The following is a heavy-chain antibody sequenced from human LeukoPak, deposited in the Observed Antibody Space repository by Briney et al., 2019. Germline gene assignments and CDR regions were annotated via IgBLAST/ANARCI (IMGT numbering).Heavy chain of an antibody. V-gene: IGHV3-15*07. CDR3: TTGIDYGGGY. CDR2: IKNKDEGEKT. CDR1: GFSFTNVW. J-gene: IGHJ4*02. Sequence: GGSLRLSCAVSGFSFTNVWMNWVRQAPGKGLEWVGRIKNKDEGEKTDYAAPVKGRFTISRDDSKATLFLQMNSLKMDDTAIYYCTTGIDYGGGYWGQGTLVSVSS. D-gene: IGHD3-16*01.